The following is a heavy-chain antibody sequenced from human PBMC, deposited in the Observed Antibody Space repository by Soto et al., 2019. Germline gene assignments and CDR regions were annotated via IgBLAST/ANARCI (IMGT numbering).Heavy chain of an antibody. D-gene: IGHD3-3*01. CDR2: INHSGST. J-gene: IGHJ4*02. CDR1: GGSFSCYY. V-gene: IGHV4-34*01. CDR3: ARDRRYYDFWSGYSKGVDY. Sequence: SETLSLTCAVYGGSFSCYYWSWIRQPPGKGLEWIGEINHSGSTNYNPSLKSRVTISVDTSKNQFSLKLSSVTAADTAVYYCARDRRYYDFWSGYSKGVDYWGQGTLVTVPQ.